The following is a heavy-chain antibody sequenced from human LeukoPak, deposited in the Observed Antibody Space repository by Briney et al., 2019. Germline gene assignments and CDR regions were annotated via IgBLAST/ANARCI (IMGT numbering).Heavy chain of an antibody. V-gene: IGHV1-2*02. Sequence: GATVKVSCKASGYTFTGYYMHWVRQAPGQGLEWMGWINPNTGETNSAQKFQGRVTMTRDTTINTVYMELTRLTSDDTAVYYCASYPRYSSTPPFDYWGQGTLVTVSS. D-gene: IGHD2-2*01. CDR3: ASYPRYSSTPPFDY. CDR2: INPNTGET. J-gene: IGHJ4*02. CDR1: GYTFTGYY.